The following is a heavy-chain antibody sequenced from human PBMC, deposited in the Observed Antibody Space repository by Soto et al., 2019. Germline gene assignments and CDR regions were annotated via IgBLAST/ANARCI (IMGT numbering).Heavy chain of an antibody. CDR3: ASQYYDFWSRQGYFDY. CDR2: IYYSGST. Sequence: SETLSLTCPVSGVSVSGGSYYWSWIRQPPGKGLEWIGYIYYSGSTNYNPSLKSRVTISVDTSKNQFSLKLSSVTAADTAVYYCASQYYDFWSRQGYFDYWGQGTLVNVSS. J-gene: IGHJ4*02. D-gene: IGHD3-3*01. CDR1: GVSVSGGSYY. V-gene: IGHV4-61*01.